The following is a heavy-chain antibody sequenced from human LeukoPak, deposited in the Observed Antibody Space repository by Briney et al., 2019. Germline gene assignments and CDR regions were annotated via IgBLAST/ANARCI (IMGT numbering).Heavy chain of an antibody. J-gene: IGHJ4*02. Sequence: GESLKISCKGSGYSFTNYWIGWVRQMPGKGLEWMGIIYPGDSDTRYSPSFQGQVSISADKSISTAYLQWSSLKASDTAIYYCARFQRFGELLFDYWGQGTLVTVSS. D-gene: IGHD3-10*01. CDR3: ARFQRFGELLFDY. CDR2: IYPGDSDT. V-gene: IGHV5-51*01. CDR1: GYSFTNYW.